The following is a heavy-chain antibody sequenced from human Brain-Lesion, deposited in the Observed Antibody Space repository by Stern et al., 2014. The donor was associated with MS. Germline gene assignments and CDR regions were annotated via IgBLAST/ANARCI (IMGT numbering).Heavy chain of an antibody. CDR3: ARETGGYTYGDTDFFDY. D-gene: IGHD5-18*01. CDR2: IYSSGST. J-gene: IGHJ4*02. Sequence: VQLEESGPGLVKPSQTLSLTCIVSGGSISSGSFYWNWIRPPAGKGLEWIGRIYSSGSTNYNPYLKSRVTISGDPSQNPFSLKMISMTAADTAVYYCARETGGYTYGDTDFFDYWGQGALVTVSS. V-gene: IGHV4-61*02. CDR1: GGSISSGSFY.